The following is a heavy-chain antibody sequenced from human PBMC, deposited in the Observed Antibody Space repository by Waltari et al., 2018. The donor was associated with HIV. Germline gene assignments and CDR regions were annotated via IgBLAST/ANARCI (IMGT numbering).Heavy chain of an antibody. CDR2: MNTNSDNT. CDR3: ARHKSGYNDN. CDR1: GYPFTSYD. V-gene: IGHV1-8*01. D-gene: IGHD3-3*01. Sequence: QVQLVQSGAEVKKPGASVKVSCQASGYPFTSYDVNWLRQATGQGLEWMGWMNTNSDNTVYAQKFQGRVTMTMNTSISTAYMELSSLRSEDTAVYYCARHKSGYNDNWGQGTLVTVSS. J-gene: IGHJ4*02.